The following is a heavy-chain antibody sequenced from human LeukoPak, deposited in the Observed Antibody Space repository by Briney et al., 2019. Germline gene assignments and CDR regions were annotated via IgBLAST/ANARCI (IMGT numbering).Heavy chain of an antibody. CDR2: IHPDGSEQ. D-gene: IGHD3-22*01. CDR3: ARDPYNRGGYGAFDL. CDR1: GFNFSGSW. Sequence: PGGSLRLSCAASGFNFSGSWMSWVRQTPGRGLEWVANIHPDGSEQYYLDSVRGRFTISRDNAKSSIYLQMNSLRDDDTAVYYCARDPYNRGGYGAFDLWGLGTTVAVSS. J-gene: IGHJ3*01. V-gene: IGHV3-7*01.